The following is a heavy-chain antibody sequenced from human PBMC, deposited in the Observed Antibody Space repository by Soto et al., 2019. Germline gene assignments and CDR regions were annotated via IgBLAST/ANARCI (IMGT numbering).Heavy chain of an antibody. D-gene: IGHD4-4*01. CDR1: AFTFSSSA. CDR2: ISGSGGST. V-gene: IGHV3-23*01. J-gene: IGHJ5*02. Sequence: EVQLLESGGGLVQPGGSLRLSCADSAFTFSSSAMSWVRQAPGKGLEWVSAISGSGGSTTYADSVKGRFTITRDNSKNTLYLQMNSLRAEDTAVYYCAKGTVTTPTGGFDPWGQGTLVTVSS. CDR3: AKGTVTTPTGGFDP.